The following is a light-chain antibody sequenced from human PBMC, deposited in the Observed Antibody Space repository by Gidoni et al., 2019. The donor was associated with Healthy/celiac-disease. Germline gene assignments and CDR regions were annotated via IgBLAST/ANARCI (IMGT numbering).Light chain of an antibody. J-gene: IGLJ1*01. CDR1: KLGDKY. Sequence: SYELTQLPSVSVPPGQTASITCSGDKLGDKYACWYQQKPGQSPVLVIDQDSKRPSGIPERFAGSNSGNTATLTISGTQAMDEADYYCQAWDSSTSYVFGTGTKVTVL. CDR2: QDS. CDR3: QAWDSSTSYV. V-gene: IGLV3-1*01.